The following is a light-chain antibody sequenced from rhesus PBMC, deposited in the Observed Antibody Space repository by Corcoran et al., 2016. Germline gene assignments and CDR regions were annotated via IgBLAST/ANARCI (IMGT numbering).Light chain of an antibody. CDR3: QHGYGTPLT. CDR2: KAS. Sequence: DIQMTQSPSSLSASVGDRVTITCRASENVNNYLNWYQQKTGKAPKFLHYKASTLQSGVPPRFSGSGSGTDYTYTISSLQPADVATYYCQHGYGTPLTFGGGTKVGIK. CDR1: ENVNNY. J-gene: IGKJ4*01. V-gene: IGKV1-74*01.